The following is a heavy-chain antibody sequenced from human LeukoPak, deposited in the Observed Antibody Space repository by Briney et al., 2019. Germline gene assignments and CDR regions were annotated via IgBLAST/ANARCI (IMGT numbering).Heavy chain of an antibody. Sequence: SVKVSCKASGGTFSSYAISWVRQAPGQGLEWLGGIIPIFGTANYAQKFQGRVTITADESTSTAYMELSSLRPEDTAVYYCARGLLSSGFIDYWGQGTLVTVSS. J-gene: IGHJ4*02. CDR2: IIPIFGTA. V-gene: IGHV1-69*13. CDR1: GGTFSSYA. D-gene: IGHD6-19*01. CDR3: ARGLLSSGFIDY.